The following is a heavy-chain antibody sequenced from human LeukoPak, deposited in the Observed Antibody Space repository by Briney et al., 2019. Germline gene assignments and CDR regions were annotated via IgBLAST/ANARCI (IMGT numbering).Heavy chain of an antibody. D-gene: IGHD6-19*01. CDR1: GFTFSSYS. CDR3: ARDGMSIGWDFDY. J-gene: IGHJ4*02. V-gene: IGHV3-21*06. Sequence: TGGSLRLSCAASGFTFSSYSMNWVRQAPGKGLEWVSSISSSTTYIYYADSVKGRFTISRDNAKNSLYLQMNSLRVEDTAVYYCARDGMSIGWDFDYWGQGTLVTVSS. CDR2: ISSSTTYI.